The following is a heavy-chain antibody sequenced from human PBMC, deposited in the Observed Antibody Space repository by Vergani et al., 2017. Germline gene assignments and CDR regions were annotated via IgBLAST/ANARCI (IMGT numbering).Heavy chain of an antibody. CDR3: ARDVAYLYKAMDV. CDR2: INWNGDST. J-gene: IGHJ6*02. Sequence: EVQMVESGGRVVRPGGSLRLSCVVSGFQFEEYHLSWVRHTPERGLEGVASINWNGDSTGYSDSVKGRFTISRDNAENTLYLQMNGLRAEDTALYFCARDVAYLYKAMDVLGQGTTVRVS. V-gene: IGHV3-20*04. D-gene: IGHD3-16*01. CDR1: GFQFEEYH.